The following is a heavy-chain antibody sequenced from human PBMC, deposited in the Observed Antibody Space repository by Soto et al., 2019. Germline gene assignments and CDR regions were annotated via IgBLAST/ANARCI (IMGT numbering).Heavy chain of an antibody. J-gene: IGHJ6*02. V-gene: IGHV5-51*01. CDR3: ARLVVDTAMVDLGGPYYYYYGMDV. CDR1: GYSFTSYW. CDR2: IYPGDSDT. Sequence: PGESLKISCKGSGYSFTSYWIGWVRQMPGKGLEWMGIIYPGDSDTRYSPSFQGQVTISADKSISTAYLQWSSLKASDTAMYYCARLVVDTAMVDLGGPYYYYYGMDVWGQGTTVTVSS. D-gene: IGHD5-18*01.